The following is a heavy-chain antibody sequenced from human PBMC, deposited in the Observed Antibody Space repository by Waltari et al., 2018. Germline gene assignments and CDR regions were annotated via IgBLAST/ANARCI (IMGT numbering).Heavy chain of an antibody. Sequence: EVQLLESGGGFVHPGGSLKLSCATSGFTFNNYAMAWVRQAPGKGLEWFSTRVTTGSTDDADSVKGRFSGSRDSSTNTLHLQMNGLRDEDTALYYCARVARVAPRTRVTWYFEFWGRGALVTVSS. J-gene: IGHJ4*01. CDR3: ARVARVAPRTRVTWYFEF. D-gene: IGHD5-18*01. CDR2: RVTTGST. V-gene: IGHV3-23*01. CDR1: GFTFNNYA.